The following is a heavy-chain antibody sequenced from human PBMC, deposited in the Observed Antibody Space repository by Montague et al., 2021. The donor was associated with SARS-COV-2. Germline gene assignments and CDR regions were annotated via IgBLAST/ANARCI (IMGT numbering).Heavy chain of an antibody. CDR1: GGFISSGNW. D-gene: IGHD6-13*01. Sequence: SETLSLTCAVSGGFISSGNWWSWVRQPPGKGLEWIGEIFHSGAASYNTSLQSRLTISMDKSKNEFSLKLNSVTAADTAMYYCARDFVAAVPDRFDSWGQGVLVTVSS. V-gene: IGHV4/OR15-8*02. J-gene: IGHJ4*02. CDR3: ARDFVAAVPDRFDS. CDR2: IFHSGAA.